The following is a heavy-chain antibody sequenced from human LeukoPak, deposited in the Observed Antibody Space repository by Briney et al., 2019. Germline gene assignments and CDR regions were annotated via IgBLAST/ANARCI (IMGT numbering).Heavy chain of an antibody. Sequence: GGSLRLSCAASGFTFSSFAMSWVRQAPGKGLEWVSLISDSGGTTYYTDSVKGRFTISRDKSKNTLFLQMNSLRAEDTTVYYCAKVTYSGSWYHFNYWGQGALVTVSS. D-gene: IGHD6-13*01. CDR3: AKVTYSGSWYHFNY. V-gene: IGHV3-23*01. CDR2: ISDSGGTT. CDR1: GFTFSSFA. J-gene: IGHJ4*02.